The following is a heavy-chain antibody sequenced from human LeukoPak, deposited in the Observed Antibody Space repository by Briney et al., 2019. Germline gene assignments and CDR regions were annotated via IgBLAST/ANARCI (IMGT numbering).Heavy chain of an antibody. CDR2: IYTSGST. Sequence: SETLSLTCTVSGGSNSSYYWSWIPQPAGKGLEWIGRIYTSGSTNYNPSLKSRVTMSVDTSKNQFSLKLSSVTAADTAVYYCARDERAVTAGGEYYFDYWGQGTLVTVSS. D-gene: IGHD2-21*01. CDR1: GGSNSSYY. J-gene: IGHJ4*02. CDR3: ARDERAVTAGGEYYFDY. V-gene: IGHV4-4*07.